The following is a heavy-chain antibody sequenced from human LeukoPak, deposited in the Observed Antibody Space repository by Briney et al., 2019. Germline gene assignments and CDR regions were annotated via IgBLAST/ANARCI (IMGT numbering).Heavy chain of an antibody. CDR2: ISYDGSNK. V-gene: IGHV3-30*04. D-gene: IGHD3-10*01. J-gene: IGHJ5*02. CDR3: ASADLRGVLNWFDP. CDR1: VFTFSSYA. Sequence: GGSLRVSRAASVFTFSSYAMYWVREAPDKGLEKVAVISYDGSNKYYADSVKGRFTISRDNSKNTLYLQMNSLRAEDTAVYYCASADLRGVLNWFDPWGQGTLVTVSS.